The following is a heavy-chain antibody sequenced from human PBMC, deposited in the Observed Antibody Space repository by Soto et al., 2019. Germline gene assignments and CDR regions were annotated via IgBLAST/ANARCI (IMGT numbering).Heavy chain of an antibody. Sequence: QVQLVQSGAEVKKPGSSVKVSCKASGGTFSRYAIGWVRQAPGQGLEWMGGIIPMFGTPYYAQKFQGRVLISADESTSTAYMELSSLRSEDTAVYYCARQFDYESSGYYYAYWGQGTLVTVSS. CDR2: IIPMFGTP. D-gene: IGHD3-22*01. V-gene: IGHV1-69*01. CDR1: GGTFSRYA. J-gene: IGHJ4*02. CDR3: ARQFDYESSGYYYAY.